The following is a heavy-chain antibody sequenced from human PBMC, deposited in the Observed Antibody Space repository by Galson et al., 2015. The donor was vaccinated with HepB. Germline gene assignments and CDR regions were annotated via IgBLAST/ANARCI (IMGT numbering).Heavy chain of an antibody. CDR2: ISPGGTK. CDR1: GFSFISHS. J-gene: IGHJ6*02. CDR3: ARNPASYDYYNMDV. V-gene: IGHV3-48*01. D-gene: IGHD6-25*01. Sequence: SLRLSCAASGFSFISHSMNWVRHSPGKGLEWLAYISPGGTKYYADSARGRFTLSRNNAQKTMYLHMSSLRVEDTGIYYCARNPASYDYYNMDVWGQGTTVTVSS.